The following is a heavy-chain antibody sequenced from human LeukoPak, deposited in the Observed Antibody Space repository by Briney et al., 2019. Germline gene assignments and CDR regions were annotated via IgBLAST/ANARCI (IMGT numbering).Heavy chain of an antibody. CDR2: ISYSGNT. J-gene: IGHJ4*02. V-gene: IGHV4-59*01. Sequence: SETLPLTCSVSGGSISSYYWSWIRQPPGKGLEWIGYISYSGNTNYNPSLKSRVTISVDTSKNQFSLKLSSVTAADTAVYYCATRSTGVAATFDCWGQGAPVTVSS. CDR1: GGSISSYY. D-gene: IGHD2-15*01. CDR3: ATRSTGVAATFDC.